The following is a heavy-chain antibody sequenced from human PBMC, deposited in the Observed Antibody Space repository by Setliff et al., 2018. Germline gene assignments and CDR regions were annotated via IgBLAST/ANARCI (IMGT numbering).Heavy chain of an antibody. D-gene: IGHD6-25*01. Sequence: PGESLKISCAASGFPFSISSMHWVRQAPGKGLEWVSSISDSSFHIYYRDSVKGRFTIFRDNAKNSLYLQMNSLRADDTAVYYCARSAANGGHDPFDIWGQGTMVT. V-gene: IGHV3-21*01. CDR1: GFPFSISS. CDR3: ARSAANGGHDPFDI. CDR2: ISDSSFHI. J-gene: IGHJ3*02.